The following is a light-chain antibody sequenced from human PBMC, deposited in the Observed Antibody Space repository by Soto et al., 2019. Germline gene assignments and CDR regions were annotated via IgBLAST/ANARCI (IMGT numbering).Light chain of an antibody. J-gene: IGKJ4*01. Sequence: EMVMTQSPATLSVSPGERATLSCRASQSVSGNLAWYQQRPGQAPRLLIYAASTRATGIPARFSGSGSGTDFTLTISSLHPEDFAVYYCQQYNNWPPLTFGGGTKVEIK. CDR3: QQYNNWPPLT. CDR1: QSVSGN. CDR2: AAS. V-gene: IGKV3-15*01.